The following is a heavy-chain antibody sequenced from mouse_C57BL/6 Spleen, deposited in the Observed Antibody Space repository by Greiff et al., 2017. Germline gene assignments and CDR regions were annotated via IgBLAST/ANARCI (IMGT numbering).Heavy chain of an antibody. D-gene: IGHD1-1*01. Sequence: VQLQESGAELVKPGASVKISCKASGYAFSSYWMNWVKQRPGKGLEWIGQIYPGDGDTNYNGKFKGKATLTADKSSSTAYMQLSSLTSEDSAVYFGARYYGSSYDWFAYWGQGTLVTVSA. CDR3: ARYYGSSYDWFAY. CDR1: GYAFSSYW. CDR2: IYPGDGDT. V-gene: IGHV1-80*01. J-gene: IGHJ3*01.